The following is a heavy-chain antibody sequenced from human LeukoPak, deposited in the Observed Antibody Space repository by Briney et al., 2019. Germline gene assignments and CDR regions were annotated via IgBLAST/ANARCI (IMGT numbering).Heavy chain of an antibody. CDR3: ARGCFLMATITNNWFDP. D-gene: IGHD5-24*01. J-gene: IGHJ5*02. Sequence: PSETLSLTCAVYGGSFSGYYWSWIRQPPGKGLEWIGEINHSGSTNYNPSLKSRVTISVDTSKNQFSLKLSSVTAADTAVYYCARGCFLMATITNNWFDPWGQGTLVTVSS. V-gene: IGHV4-34*01. CDR1: GGSFSGYY. CDR2: INHSGST.